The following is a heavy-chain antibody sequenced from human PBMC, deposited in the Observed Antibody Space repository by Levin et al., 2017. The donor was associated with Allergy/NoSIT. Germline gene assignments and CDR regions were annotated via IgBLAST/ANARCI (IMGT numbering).Heavy chain of an antibody. CDR3: ARVPTGTTSTTYDAFDI. CDR2: ISTSSSYI. Sequence: LSLPCAASGFTFSSYSMNWVRQAPGKGLEWVSSISTSSSYIYYADSVKGRFTISRDNAKNSLYLQMNSLRAEDTAVYYCARVPTGTTSTTYDAFDIWGQGTMVTVSS. J-gene: IGHJ3*02. D-gene: IGHD1-1*01. CDR1: GFTFSSYS. V-gene: IGHV3-21*01.